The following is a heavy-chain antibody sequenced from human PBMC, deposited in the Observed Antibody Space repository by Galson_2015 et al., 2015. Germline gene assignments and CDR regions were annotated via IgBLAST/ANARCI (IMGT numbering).Heavy chain of an antibody. J-gene: IGHJ4*02. Sequence: SLRLSCAASGFTVSSNYMSWVRQAPGKGLEWVSVIYSGGSTYYADSVKGRFTISRDNSKNTLYLQMNSLRAEGTAVYYCATLIEQLDPALKTSIAVAGTSGGLDWGQGTLVTVSS. V-gene: IGHV3-66*02. D-gene: IGHD6-19*01. CDR1: GFTVSSNY. CDR3: ATLIEQLDPALKTSIAVAGTSGGLD. CDR2: IYSGGST.